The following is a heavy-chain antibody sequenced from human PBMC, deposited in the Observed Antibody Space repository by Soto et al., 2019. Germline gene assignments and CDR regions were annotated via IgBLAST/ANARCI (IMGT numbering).Heavy chain of an antibody. CDR2: VDTTGGT. D-gene: IGHD3-16*01. CDR1: GGSISSYS. Sequence: QVQLQESGPGLVEPSETLSLTCTVSGGSISSYSWNWIRQPAGKGLEWIGRVDTTGGTNYIPSLQIRVTMSVDTSKNQFDLNLRLVTAADTAVYFCAKDDSGAADIWGQGTMVTVS. V-gene: IGHV4-4*07. CDR3: AKDDSGAADI. J-gene: IGHJ3*02.